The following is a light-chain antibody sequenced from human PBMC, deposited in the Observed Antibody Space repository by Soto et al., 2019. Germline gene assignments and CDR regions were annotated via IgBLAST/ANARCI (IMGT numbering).Light chain of an antibody. CDR2: ASS. J-gene: IGKJ1*01. Sequence: DIQMTQSPSSLSASVGDRVTITCRASQGISNYLAWYQQKPGKVPKLLIYASSTLQSGVPSRFSGSGSGTDFTLTISSLQPEDFATYYCQKYNSFWTFGQGTKVEIK. CDR1: QGISNY. V-gene: IGKV1-27*01. CDR3: QKYNSFWT.